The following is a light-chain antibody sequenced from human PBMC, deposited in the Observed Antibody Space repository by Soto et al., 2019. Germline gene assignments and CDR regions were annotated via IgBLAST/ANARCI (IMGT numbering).Light chain of an antibody. J-gene: IGKJ1*01. CDR3: QQTYSSPET. CDR1: QSISNY. CDR2: ASF. V-gene: IGKV1-39*01. Sequence: DIQMTQSPSSLSASVGDRVTISCRASQSISNYLNWYQQNPGKAPKLLIYASFTLQSGVPSRFSGSGSGTDFTLTISSLQPEDFGTYYCQQTYSSPETFGQGTKVEI.